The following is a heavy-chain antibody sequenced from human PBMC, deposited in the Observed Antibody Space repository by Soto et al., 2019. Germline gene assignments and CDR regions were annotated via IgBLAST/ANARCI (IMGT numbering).Heavy chain of an antibody. Sequence: EVQLLESGGGLVQPGGSLRLSCAASGFTFSSYAMSWVRQAPGKGLEWVSAISGSGGTTYYADSVKGRFTFSRDNSKKTLYLQMNSLRAEDTAVYYCAKTANGWFSAFDIWGQGTRVTVSS. J-gene: IGHJ3*02. V-gene: IGHV3-23*01. CDR1: GFTFSSYA. CDR2: ISGSGGTT. CDR3: AKTANGWFSAFDI. D-gene: IGHD6-19*01.